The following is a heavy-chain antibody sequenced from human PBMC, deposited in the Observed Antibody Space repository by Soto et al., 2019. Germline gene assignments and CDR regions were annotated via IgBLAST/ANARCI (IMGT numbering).Heavy chain of an antibody. V-gene: IGHV1-69*02. D-gene: IGHD3-10*01. J-gene: IGHJ4*02. CDR3: ARGIGFGDPAWSYFDY. Sequence: EASVKVSCKASGGTFSSYTISWVRQAPGQGLEWMGRIIPILGIANYAQKFQGRVTITADKSTSTAYMELSSLRSEDTAVYYCARGIGFGDPAWSYFDYWGQGTLVTVSS. CDR1: GGTFSSYT. CDR2: IIPILGIA.